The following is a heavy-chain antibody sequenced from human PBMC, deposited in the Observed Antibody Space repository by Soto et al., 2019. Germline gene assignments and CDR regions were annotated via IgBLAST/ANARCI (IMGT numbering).Heavy chain of an antibody. J-gene: IGHJ2*01. V-gene: IGHV5-51*01. D-gene: IGHD3-16*01. CDR3: AGLYGRYFAL. CDR1: GYNFNTYW. CDR2: VYPSDSDT. Sequence: DVQLVQSGAEVKKPGESLKIACKGSGYNFNTYWIGWVRQIPAKGLEWMGIVYPSDSDTRYRPSFRGQVPISADKYINTAYLQWTSLQASDTAMYYCAGLYGRYFALWGRGTLVTVSS.